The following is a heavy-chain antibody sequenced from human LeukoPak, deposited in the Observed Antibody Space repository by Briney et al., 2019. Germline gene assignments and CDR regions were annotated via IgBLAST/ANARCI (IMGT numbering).Heavy chain of an antibody. CDR3: ASEFQNIVVVPAAIPGY. V-gene: IGHV1-2*02. J-gene: IGHJ4*02. D-gene: IGHD2-2*01. CDR2: INPNSGGT. CDR1: GYTFTGYY. Sequence: ASVKVSCKASGYTFTGYYMHWVRQAPGQGLEWMGWINPNSGGTNYAQKFQGRVTMTRDTSISTAYMELSRLRSDDTAVYYCASEFQNIVVVPAAIPGYWGQGTLVTVSS.